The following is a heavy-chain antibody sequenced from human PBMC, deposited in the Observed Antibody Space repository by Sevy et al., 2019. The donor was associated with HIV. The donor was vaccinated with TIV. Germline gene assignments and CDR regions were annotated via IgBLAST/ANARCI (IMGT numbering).Heavy chain of an antibody. Sequence: SETLSLACAVYGGSFSGYYWSWIRRPPGKGLEWIGELNHSGSTNDNPSLKSRVTISVDTSKNQFSLKLSSVTAADTAVYYCARGRVTMVRGVKYYYYGMDVWGQGTTVTVSS. D-gene: IGHD3-10*01. V-gene: IGHV4-34*01. CDR1: GGSFSGYY. CDR3: ARGRVTMVRGVKYYYYGMDV. CDR2: LNHSGST. J-gene: IGHJ6*02.